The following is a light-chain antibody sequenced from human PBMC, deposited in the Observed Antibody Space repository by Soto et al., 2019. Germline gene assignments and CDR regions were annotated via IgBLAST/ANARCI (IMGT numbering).Light chain of an antibody. CDR2: DAS. CDR1: QSIGSW. J-gene: IGKJ1*01. CDR3: QQYNTYSGT. Sequence: DIQMTQSPSTLSASVGERVTITCRASQSIGSWLAWYQQKAGKAPKLLIHDASRLDSGVTSRFSGSGSGAEFTLTISSLQPDDFATYYCQQYNTYSGTFGQGTKVDIK. V-gene: IGKV1-5*01.